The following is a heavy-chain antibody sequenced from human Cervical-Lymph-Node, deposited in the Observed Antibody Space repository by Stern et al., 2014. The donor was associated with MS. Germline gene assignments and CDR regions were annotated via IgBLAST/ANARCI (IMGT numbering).Heavy chain of an antibody. CDR3: AKDSGVGATPYYFDY. J-gene: IGHJ4*02. CDR1: GFTFDDYA. CDR2: ISWNSGSI. Sequence: EVQLVQSGGGLVQPGRSLRLSCAASGFTFDDYAMHWVRQAPGKGLWGVSGISWNSGSIGYADSGKGRFTISRDNAKNSLYLQMNSLRAEDTALYYCAKDSGVGATPYYFDYWGQGTLVTVSS. D-gene: IGHD1-26*01. V-gene: IGHV3-9*01.